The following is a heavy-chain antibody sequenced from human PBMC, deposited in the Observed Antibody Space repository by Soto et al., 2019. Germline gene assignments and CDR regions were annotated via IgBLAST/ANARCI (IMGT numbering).Heavy chain of an antibody. Sequence: QVHLQQSGPGLVKPSQTLSLTCTVAGGSISFDHYHWTWIRQPPGKGLEWIGYVHYSGSVLYNPSLQSRVAISVDTAKNQLSLNLSSVTAADTAVYFCAREDDGGDRDYYGLDVWGQGTTVTVSS. CDR3: AREDDGGDRDYYGLDV. CDR2: VHYSGSV. V-gene: IGHV4-30-4*01. D-gene: IGHD2-21*02. CDR1: GGSISFDHYH. J-gene: IGHJ6*02.